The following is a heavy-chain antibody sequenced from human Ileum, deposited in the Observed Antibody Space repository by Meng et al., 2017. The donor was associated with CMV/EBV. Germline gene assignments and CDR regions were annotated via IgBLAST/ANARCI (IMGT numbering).Heavy chain of an antibody. CDR1: GGTFSSYA. CDR2: IIPIFGTA. J-gene: IGHJ6*02. Sequence: SVKVSCKASGGTFSSYAISWVRQAPGQGLEWMGGIIPIFGTANYAQKFQGRVTITTDESTSTAYMELSSLRSEDTAVYYCAREARNFWSGYYYYYGMDVWGQGTTVTGYS. V-gene: IGHV1-69*05. CDR3: AREARNFWSGYYYYYGMDV. D-gene: IGHD3-3*01.